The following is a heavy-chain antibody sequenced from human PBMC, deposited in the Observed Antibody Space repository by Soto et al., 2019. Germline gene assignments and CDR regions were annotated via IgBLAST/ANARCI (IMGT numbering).Heavy chain of an antibody. CDR2: IDPSDSYT. CDR3: ATRSSPVYYYGMDV. Sequence: PGESLKISCKGSGYSFTSYWISWVRQMPGKGLEWMGRIDPSDSYTNYSPSFQGHVTISADKSISTAYLQWSSLKASDTAIYYCATRSSPVYYYGMDVWGQGTTVTVSS. CDR1: GYSFTSYW. J-gene: IGHJ6*02. D-gene: IGHD4-4*01. V-gene: IGHV5-10-1*01.